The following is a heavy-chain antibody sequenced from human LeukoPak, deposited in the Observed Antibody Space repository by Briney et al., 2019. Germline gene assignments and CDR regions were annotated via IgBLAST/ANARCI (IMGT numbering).Heavy chain of an antibody. CDR3: ARISPNSRRDY. Sequence: GGSLRLSCAASGFTFSSYDMNWVRQAPGKGLEWVSYIDSSGGVVYYADSVTGRFFVSRGNAKNSLYLQMSGLRAEDTAMYFCARISPNSRRDYWGQGALVTVSS. CDR2: IDSSGGVV. D-gene: IGHD6-13*01. CDR1: GFTFSSYD. J-gene: IGHJ4*02. V-gene: IGHV3-48*03.